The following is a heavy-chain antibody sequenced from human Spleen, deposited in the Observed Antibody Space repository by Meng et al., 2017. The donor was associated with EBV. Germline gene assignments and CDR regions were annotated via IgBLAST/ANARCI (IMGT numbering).Heavy chain of an antibody. V-gene: IGHV4-61*08. Sequence: QVQLQESGPGLVKPSETLSLTCTVSGGSISSVDYYWNWIRQPPGKGLEWIGYIYHSGSTNYNPSLKSRVTISVDTSKNQFSLNMRSVTAADTAVYYCARAPYSAYVVDRFDSWGQGTLVTASS. CDR1: GGSISSVDYY. CDR2: IYHSGST. J-gene: IGHJ5*01. D-gene: IGHD5-12*01. CDR3: ARAPYSAYVVDRFDS.